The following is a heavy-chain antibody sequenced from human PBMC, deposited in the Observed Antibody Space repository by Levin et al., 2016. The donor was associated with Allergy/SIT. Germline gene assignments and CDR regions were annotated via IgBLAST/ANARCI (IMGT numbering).Heavy chain of an antibody. Sequence: WIRQPPGKGLEWIGSIYYSGSTYYNPSLKSRVTISVDTSKNQFSLKLSSVTAADTAVYYCARATYYDFWSGYYRNWFDPWGQGTLVTVSS. D-gene: IGHD3-3*01. J-gene: IGHJ5*02. CDR2: IYYSGST. CDR3: ARATYYDFWSGYYRNWFDP. V-gene: IGHV4-39*07.